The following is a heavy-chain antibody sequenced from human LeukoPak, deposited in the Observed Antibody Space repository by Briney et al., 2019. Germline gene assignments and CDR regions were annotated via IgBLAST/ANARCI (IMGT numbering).Heavy chain of an antibody. CDR2: IYYSGST. J-gene: IGHJ6*02. Sequence: SQTLSLTCTVSGGSISSGGYYWSWIRQHPGKGLEWIGYIYYSGSTYYNPSLKSRVTISVDTSKNQFSLKLSSVPAADTAVYYCARVPATSYYGMDVWGQGTTVTVSS. CDR1: GGSISSGGYY. CDR3: ARVPATSYYGMDV. V-gene: IGHV4-31*03.